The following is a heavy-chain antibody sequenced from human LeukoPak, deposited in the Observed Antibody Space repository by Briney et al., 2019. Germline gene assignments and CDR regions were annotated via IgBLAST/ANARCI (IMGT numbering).Heavy chain of an antibody. CDR1: GFTFSSYS. Sequence: GGSLRLSCAASGFTFSSYSMNWVRQAPGKGLEWVSSISSSSSYIYYADSVKGRFTISRDNAKNSLYPQMNSLRAEDTAVYYCARVNGQQLVRGPFDYWGQGTLVTVSS. V-gene: IGHV3-21*01. CDR2: ISSSSSYI. D-gene: IGHD6-13*01. CDR3: ARVNGQQLVRGPFDY. J-gene: IGHJ4*02.